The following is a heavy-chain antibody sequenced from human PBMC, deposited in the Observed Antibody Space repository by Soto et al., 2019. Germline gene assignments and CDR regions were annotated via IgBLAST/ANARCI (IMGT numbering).Heavy chain of an antibody. CDR3: AREMTTVTTSGYYYYYGMDV. CDR2: IIPIFGTA. D-gene: IGHD4-4*01. Sequence: ASVEVSCKASGVTFNSYSMSSLRQAHGQGLEWMGGIIPIFGTANYAQKFQGRVTITADESTSTAYMELSSLRSEDTAVYYCAREMTTVTTSGYYYYYGMDVWGQGTTVTVSS. CDR1: GVTFNSYS. J-gene: IGHJ6*02. V-gene: IGHV1-69*13.